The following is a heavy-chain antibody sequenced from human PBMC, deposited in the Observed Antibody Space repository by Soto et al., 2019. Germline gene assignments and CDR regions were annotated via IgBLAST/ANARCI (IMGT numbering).Heavy chain of an antibody. J-gene: IGHJ2*01. CDR1: GGTFSSYA. V-gene: IGHV1-69*01. Sequence: QVQLVQSGAEVKKPGSSVKVSCKASGGTFSSYAISWVRQAPGQGLEWMGGIIPIFGTANYAQKFQGRVTITADESTSTAYMELSSLRSEDTAVYYCARVIVGDTTWYFDLWGRGTLVTVSS. CDR3: ARVIVGDTTWYFDL. CDR2: IIPIFGTA. D-gene: IGHD1-26*01.